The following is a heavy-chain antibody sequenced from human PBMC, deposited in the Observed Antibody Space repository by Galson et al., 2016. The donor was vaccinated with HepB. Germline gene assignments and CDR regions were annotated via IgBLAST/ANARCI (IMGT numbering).Heavy chain of an antibody. D-gene: IGHD6-13*01. CDR3: ARDGGYSSSSFDS. J-gene: IGHJ4*02. CDR2: IHHSGST. Sequence: ETLSLTCAVSSYSITSGYYWGWIRQPPGKGLEWIGSIHHSGSTYNNPSLKSRVTISVDTSKNQISLKLTSMTAADTALYYCARDGGYSSSSFDSWGQGTLVTVSS. CDR1: SYSITSGYY. V-gene: IGHV4-38-2*02.